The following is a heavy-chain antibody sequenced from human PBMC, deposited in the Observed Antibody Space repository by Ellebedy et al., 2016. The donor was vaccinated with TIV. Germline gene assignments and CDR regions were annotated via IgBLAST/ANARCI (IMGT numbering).Heavy chain of an antibody. D-gene: IGHD3-22*01. CDR2: ISVYNGDT. CDR3: ARDPADSRGYYYWYFDV. J-gene: IGHJ2*01. CDR1: GYTFTGYY. V-gene: IGHV1-2*02. Sequence: ASVKVSCKASGYTFTGYYMHWVRQAPGQGLEWMGWISVYNGDTYYAQKFQGRVTMTRETSTSPVYMELRSLTSEDTAVDYCARDPADSRGYYYWYFDVWGRGTLVTVSS.